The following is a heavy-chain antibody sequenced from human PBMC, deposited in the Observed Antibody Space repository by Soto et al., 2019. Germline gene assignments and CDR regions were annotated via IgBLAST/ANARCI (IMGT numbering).Heavy chain of an antibody. CDR3: ARARGGDSGDYASLFDR. D-gene: IGHD4-17*01. CDR1: GGSVSIGDYL. CDR2: IHDSGNT. Sequence: KPSETLSLTCTVFGGSVSIGDYLWSWIRQRPGKGLEWIGYIHDSGNTYYNPSLKSRVTISLDTPKNQFSLKVTSMTAADTAVYFCARARGGDSGDYASLFDRWGQGNLVTVSS. V-gene: IGHV4-30-4*01. J-gene: IGHJ5*02.